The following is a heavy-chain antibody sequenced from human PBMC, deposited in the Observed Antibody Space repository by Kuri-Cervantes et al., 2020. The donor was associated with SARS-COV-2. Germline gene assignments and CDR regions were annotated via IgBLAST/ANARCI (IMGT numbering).Heavy chain of an antibody. J-gene: IGHJ4*02. CDR2: ISSSSSYI. D-gene: IGHD6-25*01. CDR3: ASLGSGKGAIDY. V-gene: IGHV3-21*01. CDR1: GFTFSSYG. Sequence: GESLKISCAASGFTFSSYGMHWVRQAPGKGLEWVSSISSSSSYIYYADSVKGRFTISRDNAKNSLYLQMNYLGAGDTALYYCASLGSGKGAIDYWGQGTLVTVSS.